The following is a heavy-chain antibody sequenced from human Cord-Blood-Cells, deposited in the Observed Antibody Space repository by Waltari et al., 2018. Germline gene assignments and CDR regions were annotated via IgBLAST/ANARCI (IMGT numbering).Heavy chain of an antibody. D-gene: IGHD3-22*01. Sequence: QLQLQESGPGLVKPSETLSLTCTVSGGSISSSSYYWGWIRQPPGKGLEWIGSIYYSGRTNNSPSRNSRVTISVETPKTQFSLKLSSVTAADTAVYYCARQTAYYYDSSGYYFDWVDPWGQGTLVTVSS. J-gene: IGHJ5*02. V-gene: IGHV4-39*01. CDR2: IYYSGRT. CDR3: ARQTAYYYDSSGYYFDWVDP. CDR1: GGSISSSSYY.